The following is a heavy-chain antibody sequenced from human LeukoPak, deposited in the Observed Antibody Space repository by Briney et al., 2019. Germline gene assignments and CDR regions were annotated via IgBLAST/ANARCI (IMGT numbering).Heavy chain of an antibody. J-gene: IGHJ4*02. CDR3: AKSGSIVVVTDFDY. Sequence: GGSLRLSCAASGFTFSSYAMSWVRQAPGKGLEWVSAISGSGGSTYYADSVKGRFTISRDNSKNTLYLQMNSLRAEVTAVYYCAKSGSIVVVTDFDYWGQGTLVIVSS. CDR1: GFTFSSYA. D-gene: IGHD3-22*01. V-gene: IGHV3-23*01. CDR2: ISGSGGST.